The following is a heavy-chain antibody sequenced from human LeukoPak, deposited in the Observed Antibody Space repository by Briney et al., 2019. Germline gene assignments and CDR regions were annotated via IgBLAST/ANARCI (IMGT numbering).Heavy chain of an antibody. V-gene: IGHV3-23*01. Sequence: GGSLRLSCAASGFTFSSYGMSWVRQAPGKGLEWVSAISGSGGSTYYADSVKGRFTISRDNSKNTLYLQMNSLRAEDTAVYYCARHEFPFIAVTGTDYWGQGTLVTVSS. J-gene: IGHJ4*02. CDR2: ISGSGGST. CDR1: GFTFSSYG. D-gene: IGHD6-19*01. CDR3: ARHEFPFIAVTGTDY.